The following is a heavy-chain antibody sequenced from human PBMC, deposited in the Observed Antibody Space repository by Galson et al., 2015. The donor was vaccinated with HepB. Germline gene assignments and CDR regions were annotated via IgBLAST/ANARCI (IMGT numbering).Heavy chain of an antibody. J-gene: IGHJ4*02. V-gene: IGHV3-30*03. CDR1: GFTFSSYG. Sequence: SLRLSCAASGFTFSSYGMHWVRQAPGKGLEWVAVISYDGSNKYYADSVKGRFTISRDNSKNTLYLQMNSLRAEDTAVYYCARLTYYYDSSSGFDYWGQGTLVTVSS. D-gene: IGHD3-22*01. CDR3: ARLTYYYDSSSGFDY. CDR2: ISYDGSNK.